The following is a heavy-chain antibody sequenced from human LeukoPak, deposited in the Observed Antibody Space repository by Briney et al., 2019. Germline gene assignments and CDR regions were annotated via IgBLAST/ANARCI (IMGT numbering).Heavy chain of an antibody. Sequence: PSETLSLTCTVSGGSISSSSYYWGWIRQPPGKGLEWIGTIYYSGSTYYNPSLKSRVTISVDTSKNQFSLKLSSVTAADTAVYYCASFGNSRPRRIVYWGQGTLVTVSS. CDR2: IYYSGST. J-gene: IGHJ4*02. CDR3: ASFGNSRPRRIVY. D-gene: IGHD4-23*01. CDR1: GGSISSSSYY. V-gene: IGHV4-39*01.